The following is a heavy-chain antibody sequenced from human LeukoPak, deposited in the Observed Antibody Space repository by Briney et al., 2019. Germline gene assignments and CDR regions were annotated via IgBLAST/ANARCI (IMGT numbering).Heavy chain of an antibody. J-gene: IGHJ3*02. CDR1: GGSISSGGYS. D-gene: IGHD5-18*01. V-gene: IGHV4-30-2*01. Sequence: PSETLSLTCAVSGGSISSGGYSWTWIRQPPGRGLEWIGYIYHSGSTFYNPSLKSRVTISVDRYKNQFSLNLSSVTAADTAVYYCARGNTTIDAAFDIWGQGTMVTVSS. CDR2: IYHSGST. CDR3: ARGNTTIDAAFDI.